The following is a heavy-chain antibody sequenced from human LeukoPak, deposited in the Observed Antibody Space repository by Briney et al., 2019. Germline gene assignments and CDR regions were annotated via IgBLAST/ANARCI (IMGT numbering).Heavy chain of an antibody. V-gene: IGHV3-21*01. CDR1: GFTFSSYD. Sequence: GGSLRLSCAASGFTFSSYDMYWVRQAPGKGLECVASISRQSGASTYYAASVEGRFTISRDNAKNSLYLQMNSLRAEDTAVYYCARDKVYSYGDDYWGQGTLVTVSS. CDR2: ISRQSGAST. CDR3: ARDKVYSYGDDY. J-gene: IGHJ4*02. D-gene: IGHD5-18*01.